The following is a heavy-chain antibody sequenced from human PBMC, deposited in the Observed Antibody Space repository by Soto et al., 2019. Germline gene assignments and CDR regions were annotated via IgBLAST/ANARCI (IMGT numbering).Heavy chain of an antibody. Sequence: EVQLVESGGGLVQPGGSLRLSCAASGFTSSDHYIDWVRQAPGKGLEWVGRIRNKVNSYTTEYAASVKGRFTISRDDSRNSLYLQMNNLKTEDTAVYYCARHIPYHGTDVWGQGTTVTVSS. CDR1: GFTSSDHY. J-gene: IGHJ6*02. D-gene: IGHD2-21*01. CDR3: ARHIPYHGTDV. V-gene: IGHV3-72*01. CDR2: IRNKVNSYTT.